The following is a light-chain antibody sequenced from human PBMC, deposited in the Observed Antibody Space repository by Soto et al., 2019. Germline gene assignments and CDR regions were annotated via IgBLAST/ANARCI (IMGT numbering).Light chain of an antibody. V-gene: IGLV1-40*01. CDR1: SSNIGAGSH. J-gene: IGLJ1*01. CDR2: ANN. Sequence: QSALTQPPSVSVAPGQRVTISCTGGSSNIGAGSHVHWYQQLPGTAPKLLIYANNNRPSGVPDRFSASKSGTSASLVITGLQPDDEADYYCQSYDTSLGGSSVFGPGTKVTVL. CDR3: QSYDTSLGGSSV.